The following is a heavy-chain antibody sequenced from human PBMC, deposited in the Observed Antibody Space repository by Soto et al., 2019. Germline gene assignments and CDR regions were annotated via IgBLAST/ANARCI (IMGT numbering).Heavy chain of an antibody. CDR3: VKGEQVVQNYYAMDV. Sequence: GGSLRLSCAASGFTFNDYTMHWVRQIPGKGLQWVSLISWNGGTTYYADSVKGRFTISRDNSKKSLYLQMNSLRTEDTALYYCVKGEQVVQNYYAMDVWGQGTTVTVSS. CDR1: GFTFNDYT. D-gene: IGHD6-6*01. V-gene: IGHV3-43*01. CDR2: ISWNGGTT. J-gene: IGHJ6*02.